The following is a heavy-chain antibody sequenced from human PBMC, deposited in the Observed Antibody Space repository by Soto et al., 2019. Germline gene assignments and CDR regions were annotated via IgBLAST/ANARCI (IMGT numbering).Heavy chain of an antibody. J-gene: IGHJ3*02. V-gene: IGHV5-51*01. D-gene: IGHD3-22*01. CDR2: IYPGDSDT. Sequence: GESLKISCKGSGYSFTSYWIGWVRQMPGKGLEWMGIIYPGDSDTRYSPSFQGQVTISDDKSISTAYLQWSSLKASDTAMYYCARGRGNYYDSSGYLDAFDIWGQGTMVTVSS. CDR1: GYSFTSYW. CDR3: ARGRGNYYDSSGYLDAFDI.